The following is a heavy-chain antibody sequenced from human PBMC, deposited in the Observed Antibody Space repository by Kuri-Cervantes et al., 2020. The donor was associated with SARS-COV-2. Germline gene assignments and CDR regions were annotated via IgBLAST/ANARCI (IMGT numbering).Heavy chain of an antibody. CDR1: GGTFSSYA. V-gene: IGHV1-69*04. CDR3: AREGSRSSSHPVYY. J-gene: IGHJ4*02. Sequence: SVKVSCKASGGTFSSYAISWVRQAPGQGLEWMGRIIPILGTANYAQKFQGRVTITADKSTSTAYMELGSLRSEDTAVYYCAREGSRSSSHPVYYWGQGTLVTVSS. CDR2: IIPILGTA. D-gene: IGHD6-6*01.